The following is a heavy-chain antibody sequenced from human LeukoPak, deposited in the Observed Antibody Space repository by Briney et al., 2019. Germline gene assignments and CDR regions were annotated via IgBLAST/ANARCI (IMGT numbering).Heavy chain of an antibody. CDR2: IYYSGST. J-gene: IGHJ5*02. D-gene: IGHD3-10*01. V-gene: IGHV4-30-4*01. CDR3: ARSLLSAGSGSYGFDP. Sequence: PSQTLSLTCSVSGGSISSGDYYWRWIRQPPGKGLEWIGHIYYSGSTHHNPSLKSRVTISVDTSKNQFSLKLSSVTATDTAVYYCARSLLSAGSGSYGFDPWGQGTLVTVSS. CDR1: GGSISSGDYY.